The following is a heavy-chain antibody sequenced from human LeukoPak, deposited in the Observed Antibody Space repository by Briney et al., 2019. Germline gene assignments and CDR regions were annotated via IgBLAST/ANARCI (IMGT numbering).Heavy chain of an antibody. CDR3: ARGWGYYGSRPAYHFDY. CDR2: IYSGGST. CDR1: GFTVSSNY. Sequence: PGGSLRLSCAASGFTVSSNYMSWVRQAPGKGLEWVSVIYSGGSTYYADSVKGRFTISRDNSKNTLYLQMNSLRAEDTAVYYCARGWGYYGSRPAYHFDYWGQGTLVTVSS. V-gene: IGHV3-53*01. J-gene: IGHJ4*02. D-gene: IGHD3-10*01.